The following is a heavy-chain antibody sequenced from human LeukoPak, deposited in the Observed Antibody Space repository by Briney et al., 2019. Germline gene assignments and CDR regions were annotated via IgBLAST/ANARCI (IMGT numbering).Heavy chain of an antibody. CDR3: ARDKTAGAKGD. Sequence: ASVKVSCEASGYTFTSYYMHWVRQAPGQGLEWMGRINPNSGGTNYAQKFQGRVTMTRDTSISTAYMELSRLRSDDTAVYYCARDKTAGAKGDWGQGTLVTVSS. D-gene: IGHD1-26*01. CDR1: GYTFTSYY. CDR2: INPNSGGT. J-gene: IGHJ4*02. V-gene: IGHV1-2*06.